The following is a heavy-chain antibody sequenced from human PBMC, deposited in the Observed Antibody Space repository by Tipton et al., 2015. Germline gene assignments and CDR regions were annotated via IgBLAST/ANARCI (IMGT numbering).Heavy chain of an antibody. V-gene: IGHV3-23*01. CDR2: ISGDTDYT. CDR1: GFIFSTYA. J-gene: IGHJ4*02. D-gene: IGHD6-13*01. CDR3: AKIPYGATWYGIDY. Sequence: SLRLSCSASGFIFSTYALSWVRQAPGKGLEWLSGISGDTDYTYYADSVKGRFTISRDNSKNTLFLQMNSLRVGDTAVYYCAKIPYGATWYGIDYWGQGAPVTVSS.